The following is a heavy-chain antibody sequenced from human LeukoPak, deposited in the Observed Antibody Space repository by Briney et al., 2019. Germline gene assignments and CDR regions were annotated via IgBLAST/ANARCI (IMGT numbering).Heavy chain of an antibody. CDR3: VRLRRNSDTSGYYYYYDF. CDR2: ISVRSNYI. V-gene: IGHV3-21*01. D-gene: IGHD3-22*01. Sequence: GGSLRLSCAASGYTFSSFSINWVRQAPGKGLEWVSSISVRSNYIYYADSVRGRFTISRDDARDSLYRQMNSLRAEDTAVYYCVRLRRNSDTSGYYYYYDFWGQGTLVTVSS. CDR1: GYTFSSFS. J-gene: IGHJ4*02.